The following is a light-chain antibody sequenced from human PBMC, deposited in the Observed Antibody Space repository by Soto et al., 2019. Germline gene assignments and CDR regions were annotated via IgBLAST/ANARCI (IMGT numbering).Light chain of an antibody. CDR2: DAS. Sequence: EIVLTQSPATLCLSPGERATLSCRASQSVSRNLAWYQQKPGQAPRLLIYDASNRATGIPARFSGSGSGTDFTLTISRLEPDDFAVYYCQQRHMWPITFGQGTRLEIK. CDR3: QQRHMWPIT. CDR1: QSVSRN. V-gene: IGKV3-11*01. J-gene: IGKJ5*01.